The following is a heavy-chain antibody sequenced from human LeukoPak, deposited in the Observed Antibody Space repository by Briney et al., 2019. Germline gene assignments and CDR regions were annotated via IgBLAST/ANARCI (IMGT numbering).Heavy chain of an antibody. V-gene: IGHV3-23*01. CDR1: GLIISNYA. J-gene: IGHJ4*02. CDR2: IGGSGIST. CDR3: AKGIEVDHTLPFDY. Sequence: PGGSLRLSCAGSGLIISNYAMSWVRQAPGQGLEWVSAIGGSGISTSYTDSVKGRFTISRDNSKNTLYLQMHYLRAEDTAVYYCAKGIEVDHTLPFDYWGQGTLVTVSS. D-gene: IGHD1-14*01.